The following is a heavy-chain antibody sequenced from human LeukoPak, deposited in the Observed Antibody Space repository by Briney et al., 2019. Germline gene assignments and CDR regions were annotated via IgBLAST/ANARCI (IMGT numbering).Heavy chain of an antibody. D-gene: IGHD2-21*02. CDR2: INPNSGGT. CDR1: GYTFTGYY. Sequence: ASVKVSCKASGYTFTGYYMHWVRQAPGQGLEWMGRINPNSGGTNYAQKFQGRVTMTRDTSISTAYMELSRLRSDDTAVYYCARDSEIVVVTASIDYWGQGTLVTVSS. J-gene: IGHJ4*02. CDR3: ARDSEIVVVTASIDY. V-gene: IGHV1-2*06.